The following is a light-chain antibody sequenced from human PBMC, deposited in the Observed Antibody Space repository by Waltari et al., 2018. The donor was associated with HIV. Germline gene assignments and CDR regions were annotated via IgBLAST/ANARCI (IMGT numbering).Light chain of an antibody. J-gene: IGLJ2*01. CDR3: VTWADRSSGRVV. Sequence: QSVLTQPPSASGTPGQRITISCSGSSSKIGNNYVHWYQHLPGTAPNTLIYSNNQVAVGVPERFAGAKSGTSASLAIRGLRSEDEADYYCVTWADRSSGRVVFGGGTKVTVL. CDR1: SSKIGNNY. CDR2: SNN. V-gene: IGLV1-47*02.